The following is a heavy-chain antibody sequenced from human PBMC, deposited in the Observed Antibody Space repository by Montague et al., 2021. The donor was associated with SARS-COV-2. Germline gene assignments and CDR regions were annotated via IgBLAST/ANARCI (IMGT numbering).Heavy chain of an antibody. CDR2: IYPSGST. CDR1: GGSISSGSYY. J-gene: IGHJ6*02. D-gene: IGHD2-2*01. CDR3: AREPFSQLYYYYYGMDV. V-gene: IGHV4-61*02. Sequence: TLSLTCTVSGGSISSGSYYWSWIRQPAGKGLEWIGRIYPSGSTNYNPSLKSRVTISVDTSKNQFSLKLSSVTAADTAVYYCAREPFSQLYYYYYGMDVWGQGTPVTVSS.